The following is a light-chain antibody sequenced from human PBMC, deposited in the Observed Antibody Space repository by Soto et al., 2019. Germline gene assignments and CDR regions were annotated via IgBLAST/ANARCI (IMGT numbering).Light chain of an antibody. V-gene: IGKV1-5*03. Sequence: DIQMTQSPSTLAASVGDRVTITCRASQSISSWLAWYQQKPGKARKILYYKASSLESRVTSRFSGSGSVTEFTLTISSLQPYDFATYYCQQYNSWTFGQGTKVEIK. J-gene: IGKJ1*01. CDR2: KAS. CDR3: QQYNSWT. CDR1: QSISSW.